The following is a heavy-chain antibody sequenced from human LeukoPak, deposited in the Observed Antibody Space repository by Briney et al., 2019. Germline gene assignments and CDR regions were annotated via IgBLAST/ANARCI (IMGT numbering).Heavy chain of an antibody. Sequence: LRLSCAASGFTVSSNYMSWVRQPPGKGLEWIGYIYYSGSTYYNPSLKSRVTISVDPSKNQFSLELSSVTAADTGVYYCARDLALVRGVLGYWGQGTLVTVSS. J-gene: IGHJ4*02. D-gene: IGHD3-10*01. CDR3: ARDLALVRGVLGY. CDR2: IYYSGST. CDR1: GFTVSSNY. V-gene: IGHV4-30-4*08.